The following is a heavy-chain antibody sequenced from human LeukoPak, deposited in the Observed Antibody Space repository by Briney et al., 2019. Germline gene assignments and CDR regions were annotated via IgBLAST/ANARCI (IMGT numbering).Heavy chain of an antibody. V-gene: IGHV3-23*01. CDR1: GFTFSAYG. CDR2: VSGADGTT. J-gene: IGHJ6*03. Sequence: GGSLRLSCAASGFTFSAYGMSWVRQSPRKGLEWVSGVSGADGTTYYADSVKGRFTISRDNSKSTLYLQMNNLRAEDTAVYYCAKHWSYCSTTSCFFTYYYYYMDVWGKGTTVTVSS. D-gene: IGHD2-2*01. CDR3: AKHWSYCSTTSCFFTYYYYYMDV.